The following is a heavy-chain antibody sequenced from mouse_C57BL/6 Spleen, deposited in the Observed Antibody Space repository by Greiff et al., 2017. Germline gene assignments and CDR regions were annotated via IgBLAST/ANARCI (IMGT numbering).Heavy chain of an antibody. CDR1: GYTFTDYE. CDR2: IDPENGGT. CDR3: TRERVYYGYDEEGYFDD. Sequence: VQLQQSGAELVRPGASVTLSCKASGYTFTDYEMHWVQQTPVHGLEWIGDIDPENGGTAYNQKFKGKAILTADKSSSTAYMELRSLTSEDSAVYYCTRERVYYGYDEEGYFDDRGQGTTLTVSS. V-gene: IGHV1-15*01. J-gene: IGHJ2*01. D-gene: IGHD2-2*01.